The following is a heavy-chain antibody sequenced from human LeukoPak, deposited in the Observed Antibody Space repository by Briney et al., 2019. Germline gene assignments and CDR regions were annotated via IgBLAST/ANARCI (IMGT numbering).Heavy chain of an antibody. CDR3: ARDVGRGNWNYDSYMDV. Sequence: SETLSLTCSVSDGSMSGSSFFWGFWVWIRQSPGKGLEWIGSIYNSGSTYYNPSLKSRVTISVDTSNNQFSLNLSSVTVADTAVYFCARDVGRGNWNYDSYMDVWGEGTTVTVSS. J-gene: IGHJ6*03. CDR2: IYNSGST. D-gene: IGHD1-20*01. V-gene: IGHV4-39*07. CDR1: DGSMSGSSFF.